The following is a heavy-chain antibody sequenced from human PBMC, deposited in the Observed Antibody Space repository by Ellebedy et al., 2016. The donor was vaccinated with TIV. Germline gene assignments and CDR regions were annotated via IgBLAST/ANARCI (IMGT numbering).Heavy chain of an antibody. Sequence: GGSLRLSCGSSGFSFRSYWMTWVRQAPGKGLEWVANINQGGSERHYVDSVKGRFVISSDNAKNSLYLQMNSLSDDDTATYYCARDQWLGRAYYFDYWGQGTLVTVYS. CDR3: ARDQWLGRAYYFDY. CDR2: INQGGSER. CDR1: GFSFRSYW. J-gene: IGHJ4*02. D-gene: IGHD6-19*01. V-gene: IGHV3-7*01.